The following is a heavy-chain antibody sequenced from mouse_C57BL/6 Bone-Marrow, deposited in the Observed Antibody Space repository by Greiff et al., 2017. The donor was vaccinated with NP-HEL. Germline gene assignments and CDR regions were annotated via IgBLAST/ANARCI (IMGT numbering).Heavy chain of an antibody. V-gene: IGHV5-16*01. CDR3: AREGDYGGYAMDY. Sequence: DVKLVESEGGLVQPGSSMKLSCTASGFTFSDYYMAWVRQVPEKGLEWVANINYDGSSTYYLDSLKSRFIISRDNAKNILYLQMSSLKSEDTATYYCAREGDYGGYAMDYWGQGTSVTVSS. D-gene: IGHD1-1*01. CDR1: GFTFSDYY. J-gene: IGHJ4*01. CDR2: INYDGSST.